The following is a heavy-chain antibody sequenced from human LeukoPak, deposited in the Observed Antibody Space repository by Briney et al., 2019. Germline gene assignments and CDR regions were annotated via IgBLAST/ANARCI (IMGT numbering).Heavy chain of an antibody. V-gene: IGHV1-2*06. D-gene: IGHD3-22*01. J-gene: IGHJ4*02. CDR1: GYTLTGYY. CDR2: INPNNGDT. Sequence: GASVKVSCKASGYTLTGYYMRWVRQAPGQGLEWMGRINPNNGDTKYAQKFQGRVTMTRDTSINTAYMELSSLGSDDTAVYYCARSFYDTSGYYLDSWGQGTLVAVSS. CDR3: ARSFYDTSGYYLDS.